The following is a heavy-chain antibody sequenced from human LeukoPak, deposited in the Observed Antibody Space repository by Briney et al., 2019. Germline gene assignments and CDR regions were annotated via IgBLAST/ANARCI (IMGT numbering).Heavy chain of an antibody. CDR2: MNPNSGNT. D-gene: IGHD6-13*01. V-gene: IGHV1-8*01. CDR3: ARSIIGTAAGEYYFDY. Sequence: ASVKVSCKASGYTFTSYDINWVRQATGQGLEWMGWMNPNSGNTGHAQKFQGRVTMTKNTSISTAYMELSSLRSEDTAVYYCARSIIGTAAGEYYFDYWGQGTLVTVSS. J-gene: IGHJ4*02. CDR1: GYTFTSYD.